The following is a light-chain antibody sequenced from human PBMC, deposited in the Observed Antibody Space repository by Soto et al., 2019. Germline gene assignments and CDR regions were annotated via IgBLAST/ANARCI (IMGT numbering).Light chain of an antibody. V-gene: IGKV3-15*01. CDR3: QQYNNWPPFT. J-gene: IGKJ3*01. CDR2: GAS. CDR1: QSIGSS. Sequence: EIVMTQSPATLSVSPGEGVTLSCRASQSIGSSVAWYQQKPGQAPRLLIYGASTRATGIPARFSGSGSGTEFTLTISSLQSEDFAIYYCQQYNNWPPFTFGPGTTVDI.